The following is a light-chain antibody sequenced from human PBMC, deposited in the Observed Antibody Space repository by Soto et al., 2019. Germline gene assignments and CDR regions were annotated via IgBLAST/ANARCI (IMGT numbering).Light chain of an antibody. J-gene: IGLJ1*01. CDR3: CSYAVSNTYL. V-gene: IGLV2-23*02. CDR2: EVT. CDR1: DSDVGSHNL. Sequence: QSALTQPASVSASPGQSITISCTGTDSDVGSHNLVSWYQLHPGKAPKLMIYEVTKRPSGVTNRFSGSKSGNTASLTIAGLQAADEADYYCCSYAVSNTYLFGNGTKVTVL.